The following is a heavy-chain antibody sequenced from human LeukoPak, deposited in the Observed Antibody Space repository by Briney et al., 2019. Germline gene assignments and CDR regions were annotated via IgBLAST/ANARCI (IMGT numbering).Heavy chain of an antibody. V-gene: IGHV4-4*08. D-gene: IGHD3-10*01. CDR3: ARNQEAMVRGSRNNWYFDL. J-gene: IGHJ2*01. CDR2: IYTSGST. CDR1: GGSITSYC. Sequence: SETLSLTCTVSGGSITSYCWSWVRQPPGKGLEWIGYIYTSGSTYYNPSLKSRVTISVDTSKNQFSLKLSSVTAADTAVYYCARNQEAMVRGSRNNWYFDLWGRGTLVTVSS.